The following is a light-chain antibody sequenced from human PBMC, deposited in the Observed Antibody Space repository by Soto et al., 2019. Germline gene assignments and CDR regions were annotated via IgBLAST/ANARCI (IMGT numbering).Light chain of an antibody. J-gene: IGKJ3*01. CDR1: QGIRNF. CDR2: AAS. V-gene: IGKV1-27*01. CDR3: QKYSSVPV. Sequence: DIQMTQSPTSLSASVGDRVTITCRASQGIRNFVAWYQQKPGKAPKLLIYAASTLQSGVPSRFSGSGSGTEFTLNLNSRQPEDVATYSCQKYSSVPVFGPGTKLEIK.